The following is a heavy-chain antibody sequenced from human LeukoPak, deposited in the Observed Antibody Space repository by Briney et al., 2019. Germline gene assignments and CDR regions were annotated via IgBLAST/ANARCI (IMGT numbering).Heavy chain of an antibody. J-gene: IGHJ3*02. CDR1: GYTFTGYY. V-gene: IGHV1-2*02. CDR3: ARGVTIFGVANAAFDI. Sequence: ASVKVSCKTSGYTFTGYYLFWVRQAPGQGLEWMGWINPNSGGTNYAQRFQGRVTLTRDTSISTAYMELSRLKSDDTAVYYCARGVTIFGVANAAFDIWGQGTMVTVSS. D-gene: IGHD3-3*01. CDR2: INPNSGGT.